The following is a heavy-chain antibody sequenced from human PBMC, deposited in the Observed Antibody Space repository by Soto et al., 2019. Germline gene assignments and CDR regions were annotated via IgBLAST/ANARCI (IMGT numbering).Heavy chain of an antibody. V-gene: IGHV4-59*11. CDR1: GASIISPY. D-gene: IGHD2-2*01. CDR2: VYHSGTI. J-gene: IGHJ4*02. CDR3: ARGGASSLPFAS. Sequence: QVQLQESGPGLVKPSETLSLTCTVSGASIISPYWSWIRQPPGKGLEWIGYVYHSGTIYYNPSLTSRVTISMSTSENRFSLSLNSVTAADTAVYYCARGGASSLPFASWGPGTLVTVSS.